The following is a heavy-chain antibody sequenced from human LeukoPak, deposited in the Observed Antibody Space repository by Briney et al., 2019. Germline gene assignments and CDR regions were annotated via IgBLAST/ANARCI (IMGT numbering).Heavy chain of an antibody. D-gene: IGHD3-3*01. CDR3: ARGDYDFWSGRGPYYFDY. V-gene: IGHV1-18*01. CDR1: GYTFTSYG. J-gene: IGHJ4*02. CDR2: ISAYNGNT. Sequence: GASVKVSCKASGYTFTSYGISWVRQAPGQGLEWMGWISAYNGNTNYAQKLQGRVTMTTDTSTSTAYMELRSLRSDDTAVYYCARGDYDFWSGRGPYYFDYWGQGTLVTVSS.